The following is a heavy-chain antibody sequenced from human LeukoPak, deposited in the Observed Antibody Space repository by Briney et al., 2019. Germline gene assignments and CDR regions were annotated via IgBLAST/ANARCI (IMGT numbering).Heavy chain of an antibody. V-gene: IGHV4-39*01. J-gene: IGHJ4*02. CDR2: IYYSGST. Sequence: SETLSLTCTVSGGSISSSSYYWGWIRQPPGKGLEWIGSIYYSGSTYYNPSLKSRVTISVDTSKNQFSLKLSSVTAADTAVYYRARHNSPGGLLWFGELLGYFDYWGQGTLVTVSS. CDR1: GGSISSSSYY. CDR3: ARHNSPGGLLWFGELLGYFDY. D-gene: IGHD3-10*01.